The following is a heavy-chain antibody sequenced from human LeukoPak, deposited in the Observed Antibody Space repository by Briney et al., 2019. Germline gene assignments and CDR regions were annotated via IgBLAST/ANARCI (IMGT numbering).Heavy chain of an antibody. D-gene: IGHD6-13*01. V-gene: IGHV1-2*02. Sequence: ASVKVSCKASGYTFTGYYMHWVRQAPGQGPEWMGWINPNSGGTNYAQKFQGRVTMTRDTSISTAYMELSRLRSDDTAVYYCARAAGIAAHFDYWGQGTLVTVSS. CDR3: ARAAGIAAHFDY. J-gene: IGHJ4*02. CDR1: GYTFTGYY. CDR2: INPNSGGT.